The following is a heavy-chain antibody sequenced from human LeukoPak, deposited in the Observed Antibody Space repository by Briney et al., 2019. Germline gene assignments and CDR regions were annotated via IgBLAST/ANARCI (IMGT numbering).Heavy chain of an antibody. D-gene: IGHD3-9*01. Sequence: GESLRLSCAASGFTSSSYGMHWVRQAPGKGLEWVAVISYDGSNKYYADSVKGRFTISRDNSKNTLYLQMNSLRAEDTAVYYCAKDLLSGRGYFDWLSTAFDYWGQGTLVTVSS. CDR1: GFTSSSYG. CDR3: AKDLLSGRGYFDWLSTAFDY. V-gene: IGHV3-30*18. J-gene: IGHJ4*02. CDR2: ISYDGSNK.